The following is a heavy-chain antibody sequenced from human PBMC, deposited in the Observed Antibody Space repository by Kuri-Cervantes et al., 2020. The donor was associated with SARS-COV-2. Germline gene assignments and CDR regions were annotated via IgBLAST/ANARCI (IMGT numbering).Heavy chain of an antibody. D-gene: IGHD6-19*01. J-gene: IGHJ4*02. CDR3: AIVDPPLIDSSRLTGIDY. Sequence: GGSLRLPFASFGFTFSSFSMNWVLQAPGMGLLPVLYISSSSSTIYYAGSVKCRLTISRDNAKNSLYLQMNSLLAEDTAVYYFAIVDPPLIDSSRLTGIDYWGQGTLVTVSS. V-gene: IGHV3-48*04. CDR2: ISSSSSTI. CDR1: GFTFSSFS.